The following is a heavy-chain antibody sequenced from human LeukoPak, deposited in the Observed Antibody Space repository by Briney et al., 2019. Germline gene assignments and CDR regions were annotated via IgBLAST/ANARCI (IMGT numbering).Heavy chain of an antibody. CDR2: IYYSGTT. CDR1: GGSINSGGY. J-gene: IGHJ4*02. D-gene: IGHD3-10*01. Sequence: SETLSLTCTVSGGSINSGGYWSWIRQHPGKGLEWIGYIYYSGTTYFNPSLKGRVTMSVDTSKNQFSLRLSSVTAADTAVYYCARDSGISGRTDYWGQGTLVTVSS. V-gene: IGHV4-31*03. CDR3: ARDSGISGRTDY.